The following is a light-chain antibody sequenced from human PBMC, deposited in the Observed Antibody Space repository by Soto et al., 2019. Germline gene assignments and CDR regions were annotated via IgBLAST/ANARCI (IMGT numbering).Light chain of an antibody. J-gene: IGLJ2*01. CDR2: DVN. CDR3: TSWTTSTTMI. Sequence: QSALTQPPSVSGSPGQSVTISCTGTSSDIGAYNFVSWYQQHPGKAPKLMLYDVNNRPSGVSNRFSGSKSGNTASLTISGLQAEDEADYYCTSWTTSTTMIFGGGTKVTVL. CDR1: SSDIGAYNF. V-gene: IGLV2-14*03.